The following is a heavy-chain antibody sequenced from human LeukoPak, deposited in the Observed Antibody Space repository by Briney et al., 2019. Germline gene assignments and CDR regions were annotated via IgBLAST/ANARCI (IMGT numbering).Heavy chain of an antibody. CDR3: ARLVVTAIAFDY. CDR1: GGSFSGYY. D-gene: IGHD2-21*02. J-gene: IGHJ4*02. V-gene: IGHV4-34*01. CDR2: INHSGST. Sequence: SETLSLTCAVYGGSFSGYYWSWIRQPPGKGLEWIGEINHSGSTNYNPSLKSRVTISVDTSKNQFSLKLSSVTAADTAGYYCARLVVTAIAFDYWGQGTLVTVSS.